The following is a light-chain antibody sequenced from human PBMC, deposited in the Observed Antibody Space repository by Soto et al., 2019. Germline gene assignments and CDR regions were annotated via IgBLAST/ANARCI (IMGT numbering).Light chain of an antibody. CDR1: SSDVGAHNF. CDR3: SSYTTKKTLL. Sequence: QSALTQPASVSGSPGQSITISCTGTSSDVGAHNFVSWYQQHPGKAPKLIFYEISNRPPGLSDRFSGSKSGTTASLTISGLQAEDEADYFCSSYTTKKTLLFGGGTKVTVL. CDR2: EIS. J-gene: IGLJ2*01. V-gene: IGLV2-14*01.